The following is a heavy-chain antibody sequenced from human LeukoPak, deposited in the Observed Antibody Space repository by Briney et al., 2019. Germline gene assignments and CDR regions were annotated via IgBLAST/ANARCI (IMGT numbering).Heavy chain of an antibody. Sequence: SETLSLTCNVSGGAISRYYWSWIRQPAGKGLEWIGRIYTGGSTYYNPSLKSRVTMSVDASKNQFSLRLTSMTAADTAVYYCARDRVGLTPRGAFDIWGQGTMVTVSS. CDR2: IYTGGST. CDR1: GGAISRYY. CDR3: ARDRVGLTPRGAFDI. V-gene: IGHV4-4*07. D-gene: IGHD1-26*01. J-gene: IGHJ3*02.